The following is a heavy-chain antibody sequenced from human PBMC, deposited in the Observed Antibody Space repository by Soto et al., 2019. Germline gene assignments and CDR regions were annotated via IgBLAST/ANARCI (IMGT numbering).Heavy chain of an antibody. J-gene: IGHJ5*02. CDR1: GFTFSSYG. V-gene: IGHV3-33*01. Sequence: QVQLVESGGGVVQPGRSLRLSCAASGFTFSSYGMHWVRQAPGKGLEWVAVIWYDGSRKFYADSVKGRFTISRDNSKNTLYLQMNSLRAEDTAVYYCARERGYCTNGVCYSDNWFDPWGQGTLVTVSS. CDR2: IWYDGSRK. D-gene: IGHD2-8*01. CDR3: ARERGYCTNGVCYSDNWFDP.